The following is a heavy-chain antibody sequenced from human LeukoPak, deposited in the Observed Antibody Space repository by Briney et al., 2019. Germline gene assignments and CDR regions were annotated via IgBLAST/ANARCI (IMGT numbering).Heavy chain of an antibody. CDR1: GISLSRYW. CDR3: ATYSGVHHKTFDD. Sequence: GGSLRLSCAASGISLSRYWMSWVRQAPGEGLEWVANIKQDESEKDYVDSMRGRFTISRDDAQNSLYLQMNSLRAEDTALYYCATYSGVHHKTFDDWGQGTLVTVSS. J-gene: IGHJ4*02. D-gene: IGHD1-26*01. CDR2: IKQDESEK. V-gene: IGHV3-7*03.